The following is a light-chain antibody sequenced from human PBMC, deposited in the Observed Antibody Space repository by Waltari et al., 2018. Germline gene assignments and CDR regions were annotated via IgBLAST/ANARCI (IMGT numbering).Light chain of an antibody. CDR3: QQYYRSPPWT. V-gene: IGKV1-5*03. Sequence: DIQMTQSPSTLSASVGDRVTITCRASESLNGWLAWHQQKPGKAPKLLIYKASNLESGVPSRFSGSGSGTEFTLTIGSLQADDVAVYYCQQYYRSPPWTFGQGTKVEIK. CDR1: ESLNGW. J-gene: IGKJ1*01. CDR2: KAS.